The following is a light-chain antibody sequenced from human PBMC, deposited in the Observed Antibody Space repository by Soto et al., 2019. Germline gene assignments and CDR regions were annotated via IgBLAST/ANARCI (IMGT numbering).Light chain of an antibody. Sequence: EIVLTQSPATLSLSPGERATLSCRASQSVYTYLAWYQQKPGQAPRLLIYDASKRATGIPARFSGSGSGTDFPLTISSLEPEDFAVYYCQQRTNWPPTWTFGQGTKVESK. CDR3: QQRTNWPPTWT. J-gene: IGKJ1*01. CDR2: DAS. V-gene: IGKV3-11*01. CDR1: QSVYTY.